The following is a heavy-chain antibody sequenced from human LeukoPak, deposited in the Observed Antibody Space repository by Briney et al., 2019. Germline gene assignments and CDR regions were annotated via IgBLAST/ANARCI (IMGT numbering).Heavy chain of an antibody. D-gene: IGHD1-1*01. Sequence: PGGSLRLSCAASGFTFNTYDMTWVRQAPGKGLEWVSSISAGDGGTYFADSVMGRFTTSRDTSKTTLYLQMDGLRAEDTAIYYCARGSRVLDGWGQGTLVTVS. J-gene: IGHJ4*02. CDR1: GFTFNTYD. CDR2: ISAGDGGT. V-gene: IGHV3-23*01. CDR3: ARGSRVLDG.